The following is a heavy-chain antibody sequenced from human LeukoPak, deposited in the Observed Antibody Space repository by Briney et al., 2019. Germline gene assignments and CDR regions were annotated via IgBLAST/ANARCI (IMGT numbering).Heavy chain of an antibody. CDR3: AKDPFIAAAGTGYYYMDV. Sequence: GGSLRLSCAASGFTFSNYGMSWVRQAPGKGLEWVSAISGSGGSTNYADSAKGRFTISRDNSKNTLYLQMNSLRAEDTAVYYCAKDPFIAAAGTGYYYMDVWGKGTTVTISS. CDR2: ISGSGGST. D-gene: IGHD6-13*01. J-gene: IGHJ6*03. V-gene: IGHV3-23*01. CDR1: GFTFSNYG.